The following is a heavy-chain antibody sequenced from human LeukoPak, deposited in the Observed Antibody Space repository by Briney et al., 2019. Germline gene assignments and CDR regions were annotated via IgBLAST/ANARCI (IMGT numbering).Heavy chain of an antibody. Sequence: TSETLSLTCTVSGYSISSGYYWGWIRQPPGKGREWIGSIYYSGSTYYNPSLKSRVTISVDTSNNQFSLKLSSVTAADTAVYYCASPYLDYWGKGPWSPSPQ. D-gene: IGHD3-10*01. J-gene: IGHJ4*03. CDR3: ASPYLDY. CDR2: IYYSGST. V-gene: IGHV4-38-2*02. CDR1: GYSISSGYY.